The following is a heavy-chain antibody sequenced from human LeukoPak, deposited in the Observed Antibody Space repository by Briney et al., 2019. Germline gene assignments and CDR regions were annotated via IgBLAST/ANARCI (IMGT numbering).Heavy chain of an antibody. J-gene: IGHJ4*02. Sequence: SETLSLTCTVSGGFISSNSAYWSWIRQPPGKGLEWIGYIYYSGSTNYNPSLKSRVTISVDTSKNQFSLKLSSVTAADTAVYYCARGGSSWYAYDYWGQGTLVTVSS. V-gene: IGHV4-61*05. CDR2: IYYSGST. D-gene: IGHD6-13*01. CDR1: GGFISSNSAY. CDR3: ARGGSSWYAYDY.